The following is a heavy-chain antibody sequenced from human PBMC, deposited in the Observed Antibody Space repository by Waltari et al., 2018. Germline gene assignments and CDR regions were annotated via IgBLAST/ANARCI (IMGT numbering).Heavy chain of an antibody. D-gene: IGHD5-12*01. Sequence: PGKGLEWVSAISGSGGSTYDADSVKGRFTISRDNSKNTLYLQMNSLRAEDTAVYYCAKDWEEMATILFDYWGQGTLVTVSS. J-gene: IGHJ4*02. V-gene: IGHV3-23*01. CDR3: AKDWEEMATILFDY. CDR2: ISGSGGST.